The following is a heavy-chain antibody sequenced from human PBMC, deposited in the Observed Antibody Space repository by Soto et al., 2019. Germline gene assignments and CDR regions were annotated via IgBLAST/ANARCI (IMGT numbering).Heavy chain of an antibody. V-gene: IGHV1-69*13. J-gene: IGHJ4*02. D-gene: IGHD2-21*02. CDR2: IIPIFGTA. Sequence: SVKVSFKASGGTFSSYAISWVRQAPGQGLEWMGGIIPIFGTANYAQKFQGRVTITADESTSTAYMELSSLRSEDTAVYYCASTPSLVVTAIRYFDYWGQGTLVTVSS. CDR1: GGTFSSYA. CDR3: ASTPSLVVTAIRYFDY.